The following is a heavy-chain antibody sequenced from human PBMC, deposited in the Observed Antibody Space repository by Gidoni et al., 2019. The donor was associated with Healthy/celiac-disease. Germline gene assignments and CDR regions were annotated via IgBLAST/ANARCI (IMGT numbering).Heavy chain of an antibody. D-gene: IGHD2-15*01. J-gene: IGHJ6*02. V-gene: IGHV3-11*01. CDR1: GFTFSDYY. CDR3: ARGHCSGGSCWILHYYYGMDV. CDR2: ISSSGSTI. Sequence: QVQLVESGGGLVKPGGSLRLSCAASGFTFSDYYMSWIRQAPGKGLEWVSYISSSGSTIYYADSMKGRFTISRDNAKNSLYLQMNSLRAEDTAVYYCARGHCSGGSCWILHYYYGMDVWGQGTTVTVSS.